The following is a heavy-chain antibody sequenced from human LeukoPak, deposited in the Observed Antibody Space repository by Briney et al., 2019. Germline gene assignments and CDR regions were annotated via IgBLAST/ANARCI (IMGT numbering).Heavy chain of an antibody. CDR3: ARAEAYYYGSGSYYPPYYFDY. Sequence: SETLSLTCTVSGGSISSYYWSWIRQPAGKGLEWIGRIYTSGSTNYNPSLKSRVTMSVDTSKNQFSLKLSSVTAADTAVYYCARAEAYYYGSGSYYPPYYFDYWGQGTLVTVSS. CDR2: IYTSGST. CDR1: GGSISSYY. D-gene: IGHD3-10*01. J-gene: IGHJ4*02. V-gene: IGHV4-4*07.